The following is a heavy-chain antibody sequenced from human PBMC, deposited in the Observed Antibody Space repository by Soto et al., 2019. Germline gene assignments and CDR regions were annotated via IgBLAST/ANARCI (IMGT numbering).Heavy chain of an antibody. Sequence: SETLSLTCTVSGGSISSGGYYWSWIRQHPGKGLEWIGYIYYSGSTYYNPPLKSRVTISVDTSKNQFSLKLSSVTAADTAVYYCARFFSGGYLAYWGQGTLVTVSS. D-gene: IGHD3-22*01. V-gene: IGHV4-31*03. CDR3: ARFFSGGYLAY. CDR2: IYYSGST. CDR1: GGSISSGGYY. J-gene: IGHJ4*02.